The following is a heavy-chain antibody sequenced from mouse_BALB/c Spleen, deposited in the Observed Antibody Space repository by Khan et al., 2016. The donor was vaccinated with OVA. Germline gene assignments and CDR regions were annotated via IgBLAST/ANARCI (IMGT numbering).Heavy chain of an antibody. CDR2: IDPFSGGT. Sequence: VQLQQSGPELMKPGASVKISCKASGYSFTNYYIHWVIQSPGKSLEWIGYIDPFSGGTTYNQKFKGKATLTVDKSSSTAYIHLSNLTSEDSAVYYSTSHGVIAWFTYWGQGTLVTVSA. CDR1: GYSFTNYY. CDR3: TSHGVIAWFTY. J-gene: IGHJ3*01. D-gene: IGHD1-1*02. V-gene: IGHV1S135*01.